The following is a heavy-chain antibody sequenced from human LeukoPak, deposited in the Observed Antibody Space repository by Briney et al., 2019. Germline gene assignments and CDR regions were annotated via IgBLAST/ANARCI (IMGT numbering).Heavy chain of an antibody. CDR1: GYSFTNYR. D-gene: IGHD5-24*01. CDR3: ARRGNGYSIDY. J-gene: IGHJ4*02. V-gene: IGHV5-51*01. CDR2: IYPGDSDS. Sequence: KVSCKVSGYSFTNYRIGWVRQLPGKGLEWVAIIYPGDSDSSYSPTFQGQVTISADKSISTAYLHWSSLKASDTAMYYCARRGNGYSIDYWGQGTLVTVSS.